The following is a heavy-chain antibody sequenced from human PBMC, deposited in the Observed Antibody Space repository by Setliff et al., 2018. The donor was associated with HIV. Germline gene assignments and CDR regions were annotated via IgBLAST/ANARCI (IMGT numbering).Heavy chain of an antibody. J-gene: IGHJ4*02. D-gene: IGHD6-19*01. CDR1: GYSFTSYT. CDR2: INVVNVNT. CDR3: ARGRGLYSSGYFIDY. Sequence: ASVKVSCKTSGYSFTSYTMHWLRQAPGQRPEWVGWINVVNVNTKYSQKFQGRVTITRDTSATTAYMELRSLRSEDTAVYYCARGRGLYSSGYFIDYWGQGTLVTSPQ. V-gene: IGHV1-3*01.